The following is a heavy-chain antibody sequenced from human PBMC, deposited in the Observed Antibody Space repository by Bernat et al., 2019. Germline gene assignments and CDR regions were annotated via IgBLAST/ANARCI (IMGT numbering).Heavy chain of an antibody. D-gene: IGHD3-10*01. J-gene: IGHJ5*02. V-gene: IGHV3-30-3*01. Sequence: QVQLVESGGGVVQPGRSLRLSCAASGFTFSSYAMHWVRQAPGKGLEWVAVISYDGSNKYYADSVKGRFTISRDNSKNTLYLQMNSLRAEDTAVYYWPGEASVASGTCFAPWARGTWFPFSS. CDR3: PGEASVASGTCFAP. CDR2: ISYDGSNK. CDR1: GFTFSSYA.